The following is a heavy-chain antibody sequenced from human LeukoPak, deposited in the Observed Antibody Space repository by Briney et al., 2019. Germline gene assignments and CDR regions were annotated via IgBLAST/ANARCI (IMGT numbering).Heavy chain of an antibody. CDR3: ARGFVPAGMARYHYMDV. J-gene: IGHJ6*03. D-gene: IGHD2-2*01. Sequence: SETLSLTCALYGGSFSGYYWTWIRQPAGKGLEWIGRIYTSDNTIYNTSLRSRVTMLVDTSKNQFSLKLSSVTAADTAVYYCARGFVPAGMARYHYMDVWGKGTTVTVSS. V-gene: IGHV4-59*10. CDR1: GGSFSGYY. CDR2: IYTSDNT.